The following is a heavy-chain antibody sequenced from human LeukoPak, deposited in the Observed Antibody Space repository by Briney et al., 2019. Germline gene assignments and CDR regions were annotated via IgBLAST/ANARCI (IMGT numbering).Heavy chain of an antibody. CDR1: GFTFSSYA. D-gene: IGHD1-26*01. CDR3: ARDRGVGATSPS. CDR2: ISSSSSYI. V-gene: IGHV3-21*01. J-gene: IGHJ5*02. Sequence: PGGSLRLSCAASGFTFSSYAMSWVRQAPGKGLEWVSSISSSSSYIYYADSVKGRFTISRDNAKNSLYLQMNSLRAEDTAVYYCARDRGVGATSPSWGQGTLVTVSS.